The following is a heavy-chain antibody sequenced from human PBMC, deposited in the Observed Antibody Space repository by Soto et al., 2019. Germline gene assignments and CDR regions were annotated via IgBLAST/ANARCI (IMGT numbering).Heavy chain of an antibody. V-gene: IGHV3-15*07. CDR3: TTAGQQLVIGFYYYGMDV. Sequence: GRSLRRSCAGSGFPLSNAWMNSVRQAPGKGLEWVGRIKSKTDGGTTDYAAPVKGRFTISRDDSTNTLYLQMNSLKTEDTAVYYCTTAGQQLVIGFYYYGMDVWGQGTTVTVSS. D-gene: IGHD6-13*01. CDR1: GFPLSNAW. CDR2: IKSKTDGGTT. J-gene: IGHJ6*02.